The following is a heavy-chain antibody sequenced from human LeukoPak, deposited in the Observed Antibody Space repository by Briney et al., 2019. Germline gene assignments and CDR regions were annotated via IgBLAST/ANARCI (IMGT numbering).Heavy chain of an antibody. J-gene: IGHJ6*02. CDR1: GFTFTSYD. Sequence: ASVKLSCEASGFTFTSYDINWVRQATGQGLEWMGCMNRNSGNTGYAEKFKGRVTMTRNNSISTAYMELSSLRSEDTAVYYCARGLSRGGDYEYYHYYGMDVWGQGTTVTVSS. CDR3: ARGLSRGGDYEYYHYYGMDV. CDR2: MNRNSGNT. D-gene: IGHD4-17*01. V-gene: IGHV1-8*01.